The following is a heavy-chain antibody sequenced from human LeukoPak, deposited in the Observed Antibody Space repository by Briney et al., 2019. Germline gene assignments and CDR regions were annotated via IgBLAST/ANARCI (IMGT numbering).Heavy chain of an antibody. Sequence: GGSLRLSCAASGFTFSSYWMHWVRQAPGKGLVWVSRINSDGSSTNYADSVKGRFTISRDNSKNTLYLQMNSLRAEDTAVYYCAKSWWWGGYDEEDYYYMDVWGKGTTVTVSS. D-gene: IGHD5-12*01. CDR1: GFTFSSYW. CDR2: INSDGSST. J-gene: IGHJ6*03. CDR3: AKSWWWGGYDEEDYYYMDV. V-gene: IGHV3-74*01.